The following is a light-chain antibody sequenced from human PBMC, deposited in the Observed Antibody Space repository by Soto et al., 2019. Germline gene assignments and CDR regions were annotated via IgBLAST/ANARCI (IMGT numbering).Light chain of an antibody. Sequence: QSVLTQPPSASGSPGQSVTISCTGTSSDVGGYNFVSWYQHHPGKAPKLIIYEVTKRPSGVPDRFFGSKSGNTASLTLSGVQAGDEADYYCSSYAGGTYNWVFGGGTKVTVL. CDR2: EVT. CDR1: SSDVGGYNF. V-gene: IGLV2-8*01. CDR3: SSYAGGTYNWV. J-gene: IGLJ3*02.